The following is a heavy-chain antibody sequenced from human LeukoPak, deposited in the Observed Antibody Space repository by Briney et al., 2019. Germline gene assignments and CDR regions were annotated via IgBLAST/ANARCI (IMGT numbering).Heavy chain of an antibody. Sequence: ASVKVSCKASGYTFTSYGISWVRQAPGQGLEWMGWIGAYNGNTNYAQKLQGRVTMTTDTSTSTAYMELRSLRSDDTAVYYCARVQEQLVTLGYFDYWGQGTLVTVSS. CDR1: GYTFTSYG. CDR3: ARVQEQLVTLGYFDY. V-gene: IGHV1-18*01. J-gene: IGHJ4*02. D-gene: IGHD6-13*01. CDR2: IGAYNGNT.